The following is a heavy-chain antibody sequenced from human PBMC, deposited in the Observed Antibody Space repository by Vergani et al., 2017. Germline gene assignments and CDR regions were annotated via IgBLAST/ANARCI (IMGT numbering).Heavy chain of an antibody. Sequence: QVQLVQSGAEVKKPGSSVKVSCKASGGTFSSYAISWVRQAPGQGLEWIGGIIPIFGTANYAQKFQGRVTITADESTSTAYMELSSLRSEDTAVYYCARSPQLLAYCGGDCCGRNYYMDVWGKGTTVTVS. D-gene: IGHD2-21*02. J-gene: IGHJ6*03. V-gene: IGHV1-69*01. CDR3: ARSPQLLAYCGGDCCGRNYYMDV. CDR1: GGTFSSYA. CDR2: IIPIFGTA.